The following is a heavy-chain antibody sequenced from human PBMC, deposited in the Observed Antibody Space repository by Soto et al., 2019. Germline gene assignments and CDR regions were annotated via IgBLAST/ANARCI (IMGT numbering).Heavy chain of an antibody. CDR2: IYYSGST. V-gene: IGHV4-39*01. J-gene: IGHJ4*02. CDR3: ARQASDCSGGSCYRRPFDY. Sequence: QLQLQESGPGLVKPSETLSLTCTVSGGSISSSSYYWGWIRQPPGKGLEWIGSIYYSGSTYYNPSLKSRVTISVDTSKNQFSLKLSSVIAADTAVYYCARQASDCSGGSCYRRPFDYWGQGTLVTVSS. CDR1: GGSISSSSYY. D-gene: IGHD2-15*01.